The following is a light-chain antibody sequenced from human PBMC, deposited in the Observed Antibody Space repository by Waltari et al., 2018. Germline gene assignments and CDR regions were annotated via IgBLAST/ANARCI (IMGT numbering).Light chain of an antibody. V-gene: IGKV3-20*01. J-gene: IGKJ4*01. CDR2: GAS. CDR3: HHYGSSPLT. Sequence: EIVLTQSPGTLSLSPGERATLSCRASQRLRSSYLAWYQQKPGLAPRILIYGASNRAAGIPDRFGGHGSGTDFTLTIARLEPEDSAVYYCHHYGSSPLTFGGGTKVEI. CDR1: QRLRSSY.